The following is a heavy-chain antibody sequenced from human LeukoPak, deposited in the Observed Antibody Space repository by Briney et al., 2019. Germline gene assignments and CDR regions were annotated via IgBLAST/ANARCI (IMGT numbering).Heavy chain of an antibody. CDR3: ARGPALYSGSYFPFDY. CDR1: GGSFSGYY. V-gene: IGHV4-34*01. J-gene: IGHJ4*02. Sequence: SETLSLTCAVYGGSFSGYYWSWIRQPLGEGVGWIGEINHSGSTKYNPSLKSRVTISVDTSKNQFSLKLSSVTAADTAVYYCARGPALYSGSYFPFDYWGQGTLVTVSS. D-gene: IGHD1-26*01. CDR2: INHSGST.